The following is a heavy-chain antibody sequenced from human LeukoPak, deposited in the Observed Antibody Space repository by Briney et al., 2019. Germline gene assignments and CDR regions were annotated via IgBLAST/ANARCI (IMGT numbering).Heavy chain of an antibody. V-gene: IGHV1-46*03. CDR3: ARARWDIVVVPAAISFDY. D-gene: IGHD2-2*02. CDR2: INPSGGST. CDR1: GYTFTSYY. J-gene: IGHJ4*02. Sequence: ASVKVSCTASGYTFTSYYMHWVRQAPGQGLEWVGIINPSGGSTSYAKKFQGRVTMTRDTSTSTVYMELSSLRSEDTAVYYCARARWDIVVVPAAISFDYWGQGTLVTVFS.